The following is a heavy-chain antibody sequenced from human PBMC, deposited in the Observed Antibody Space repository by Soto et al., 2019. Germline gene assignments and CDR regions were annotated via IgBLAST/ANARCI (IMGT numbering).Heavy chain of an antibody. CDR1: GYSFTSYW. Sequence: GASQKISCNCSGYSFTSYWIGWLRQTPGKVLEWRGIIYHGDSDTRYSPSFQGQVTISADKSISTAYLQWSSLKASDTAMYYCARHYCSSTSCYPVYYYYYGMDVWGQGTTVTVSS. D-gene: IGHD2-2*01. V-gene: IGHV5-51*01. CDR2: IYHGDSDT. CDR3: ARHYCSSTSCYPVYYYYYGMDV. J-gene: IGHJ6*02.